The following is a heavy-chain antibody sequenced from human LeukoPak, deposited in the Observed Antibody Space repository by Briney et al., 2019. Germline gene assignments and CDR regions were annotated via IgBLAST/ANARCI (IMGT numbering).Heavy chain of an antibody. CDR3: ARGPKEWELLWYFDL. CDR2: IYYSGST. D-gene: IGHD1-26*01. CDR1: GGSISSYY. V-gene: IGHV4-59*01. J-gene: IGHJ2*01. Sequence: PSETLSLTCTVSGGSISSYYWSWIRQPPGKGLEWIGYIYYSGSTNYNPSLKSRVTISVDTSKNQFSLKLSSVTAADTAVYYYARGPKEWELLWYFDLWGRGTLVTVSS.